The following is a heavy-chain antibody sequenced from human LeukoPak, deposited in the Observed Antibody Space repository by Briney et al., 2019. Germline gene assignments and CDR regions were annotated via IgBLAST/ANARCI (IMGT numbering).Heavy chain of an antibody. D-gene: IGHD1-26*01. J-gene: IGHJ4*02. V-gene: IGHV3-15*01. CDR1: GFTFSNAW. Sequence: GGSLRLSCAASGFTFSNAWMSCVRQAPGKGLEWVGHIKSKTGGGTTDYAAPVKGRFTISRDDSKTTLFLQMNSLKTEDTAVYYCTTDEWAWGQGTLVTVSS. CDR3: TTDEWA. CDR2: IKSKTGGGTT.